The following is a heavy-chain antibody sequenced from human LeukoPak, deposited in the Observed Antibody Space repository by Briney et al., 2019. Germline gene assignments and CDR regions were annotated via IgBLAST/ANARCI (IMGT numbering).Heavy chain of an antibody. Sequence: GESLKISCKASGYSFTRYWISWVRQMPGKGLEWMGRIDPSDSYTNYSPSFQGRVTISADKSISTAYLQWRSLKASDTAIYYCARTYSSGWAFFDYWGQGNMVTVSS. CDR2: IDPSDSYT. CDR3: ARTYSSGWAFFDY. V-gene: IGHV5-10-1*01. CDR1: GYSFTRYW. D-gene: IGHD6-19*01. J-gene: IGHJ4*02.